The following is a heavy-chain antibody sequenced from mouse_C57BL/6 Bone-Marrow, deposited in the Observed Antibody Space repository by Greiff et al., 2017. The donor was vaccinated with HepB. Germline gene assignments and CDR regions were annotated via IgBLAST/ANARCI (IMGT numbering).Heavy chain of an antibody. Sequence: VQLQQSGPVLVKPGASVKMSCKASGYTFTDYYMNWVKQSHGKSLEWIGVINPYNGGTSYNQKFKGKATLTVDKSSSTAYMELNSLTSEDSAVYYCARLGWHYFDYWGQGTTLTVSS. V-gene: IGHV1-19*01. CDR3: ARLGWHYFDY. D-gene: IGHD1-1*02. CDR2: INPYNGGT. CDR1: GYTFTDYY. J-gene: IGHJ2*01.